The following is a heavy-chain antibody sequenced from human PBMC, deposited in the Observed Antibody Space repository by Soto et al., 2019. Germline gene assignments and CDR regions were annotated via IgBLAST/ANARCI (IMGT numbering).Heavy chain of an antibody. CDR1: GYTFTNDG. CDR3: ARGTSPVAFDS. D-gene: IGHD2-2*01. V-gene: IGHV1-18*01. J-gene: IGHJ4*02. Sequence: QVQLTQSGAEVKKPGASVRVSCKTSGYTFTNDGINWVRQAPGQGLEWMGWINPYNWKTRSAQRLQGRVSMTTDTSTSAASMDSRSLSSDATAVYYCARGTSPVAFDSWGQGTLVTVSS. CDR2: INPYNWKT.